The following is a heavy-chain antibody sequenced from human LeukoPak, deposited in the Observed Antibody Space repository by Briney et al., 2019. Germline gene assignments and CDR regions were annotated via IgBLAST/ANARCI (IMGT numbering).Heavy chain of an antibody. J-gene: IGHJ4*02. V-gene: IGHV4-59*01. D-gene: IGHD2-2*01. CDR1: GGSISSYY. CDR2: IYYSGST. Sequence: PSETLSLTCTVSGGSISSYYWSWIRQPPGKGLEWIGYIYYSGSTNYNLSLKSRVTISVDTSKNQFSLKLSSVTAADTAVYYCARGCSSTSCYGLYYFDYWGQGTLVTVSS. CDR3: ARGCSSTSCYGLYYFDY.